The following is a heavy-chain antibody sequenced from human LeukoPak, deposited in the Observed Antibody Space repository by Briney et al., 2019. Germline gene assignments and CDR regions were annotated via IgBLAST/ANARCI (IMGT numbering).Heavy chain of an antibody. V-gene: IGHV3-21*01. D-gene: IGHD1-26*01. Sequence: GGSLRLSCAASGFTFSSYSMNWVRQAPGKGLEWVSSISSSSSYIYYADSVKGRFTISRDNSKNTLYLQMNSLRAEDTAVYYCARDLVGATSVDYWGQGTLVTVSS. CDR1: GFTFSSYS. CDR2: ISSSSSYI. CDR3: ARDLVGATSVDY. J-gene: IGHJ4*02.